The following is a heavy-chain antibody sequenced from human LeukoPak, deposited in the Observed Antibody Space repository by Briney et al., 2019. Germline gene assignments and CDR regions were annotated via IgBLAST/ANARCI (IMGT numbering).Heavy chain of an antibody. J-gene: IGHJ5*02. CDR1: GGSISSYY. D-gene: IGHD6-13*01. Sequence: SETLSLTCTVSGGSISSYYWSWIRQPPGKGLEWIGYIYTSGSTNYNPSLKSRVTISVDTSKNQFSLKLSSVTAADTAVYYCASHFSGIAARFDPWGQGTLVTVSS. V-gene: IGHV4-4*09. CDR2: IYTSGST. CDR3: ASHFSGIAARFDP.